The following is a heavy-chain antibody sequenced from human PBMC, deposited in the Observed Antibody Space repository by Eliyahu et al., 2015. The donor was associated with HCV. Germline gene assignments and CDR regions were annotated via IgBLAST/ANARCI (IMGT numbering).Heavy chain of an antibody. Sequence: EVQLVESGGGLVQPGGSLRLSCAASGFTFSSYSINWVRQAPGKGLEWVSYISSSSSTTFYADSVKGRFTISRDNAENSLFLLMSSLRDEDTAVYYCAREIIVGGIGGEFDYWGQGTLVTVSS. V-gene: IGHV3-48*02. J-gene: IGHJ4*02. CDR3: AREIIVGGIGGEFDY. CDR2: ISSSSSTT. D-gene: IGHD1-26*01. CDR1: GFTFSSYS.